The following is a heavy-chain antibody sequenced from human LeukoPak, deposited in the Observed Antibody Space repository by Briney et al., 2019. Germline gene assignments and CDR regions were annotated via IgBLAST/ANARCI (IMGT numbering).Heavy chain of an antibody. Sequence: SETLSLTCTVSGGSISSYYWRWIRQPPGKGLEWIGYIYYSGSTNYNPSLKSRVTISVDTSKNQFSLKLSSVTAADTAVYYCARTTYYDILTGYYYGMDVWGQGTTVTVSS. CDR2: IYYSGST. CDR3: ARTTYYDILTGYYYGMDV. CDR1: GGSISSYY. J-gene: IGHJ6*02. V-gene: IGHV4-59*08. D-gene: IGHD3-9*01.